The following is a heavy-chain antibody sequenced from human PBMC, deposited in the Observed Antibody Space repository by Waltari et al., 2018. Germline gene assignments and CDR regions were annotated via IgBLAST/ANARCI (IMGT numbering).Heavy chain of an antibody. D-gene: IGHD4-17*01. CDR3: ARNNDYGGNGWFDY. CDR1: GFIFSSYG. Sequence: QVQLVESGGGVVQPGRSLRLSCAASGFIFSSYGMHWVRQAPGKGLEWVAVIWYDGTNKYYADSVKGRFTISRDNSKNTLYLQMNSLRAEDTAVYYCARNNDYGGNGWFDYWGQGTLVIVSS. CDR2: IWYDGTNK. V-gene: IGHV3-33*01. J-gene: IGHJ4*02.